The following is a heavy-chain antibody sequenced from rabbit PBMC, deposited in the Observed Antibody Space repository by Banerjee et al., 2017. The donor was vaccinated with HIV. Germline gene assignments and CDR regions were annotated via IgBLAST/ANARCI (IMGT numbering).Heavy chain of an antibody. J-gene: IGHJ4*01. CDR3: ARDQAGDGGTYFTL. CDR1: GFSFSSNYW. CDR2: INTGSGGSA. V-gene: IGHV1S40*01. Sequence: QSLEESGGDLVKPGGSLTLTCTASGFSFSSNYWICWVRQAPGKGLEWIACINTGSGGSADYASWAKGRFTISKSSSTTVTLQMTSLTAADTATYFYARDQAGDGGTYFTLWGPGTLVTDS. D-gene: IGHD2-1*01.